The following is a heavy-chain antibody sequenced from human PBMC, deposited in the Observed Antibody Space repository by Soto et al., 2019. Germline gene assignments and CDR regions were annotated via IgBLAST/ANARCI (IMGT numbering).Heavy chain of an antibody. CDR1: GFTFSNYG. V-gene: IGHV3-33*01. J-gene: IGHJ3*02. D-gene: IGHD3-16*01. Sequence: QVQLLESGGGVVQPGGSLRLSCAASGFTFSNYGMHWVRQAPGEGLEWVASIWYDGSNINYGDAVKGRFTMSRDNSKNTLYLQMSCLRAEDTAVYYCARAPSGGNDAFDIWGPGTMVTVSS. CDR2: IWYDGSNI. CDR3: ARAPSGGNDAFDI.